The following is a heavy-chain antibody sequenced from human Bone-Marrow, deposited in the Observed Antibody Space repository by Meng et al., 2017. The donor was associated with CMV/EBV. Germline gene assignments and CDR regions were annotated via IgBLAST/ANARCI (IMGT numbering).Heavy chain of an antibody. D-gene: IGHD4-23*01. CDR2: IYYSGST. V-gene: IGHV4-61*01. CDR1: GGSISSSSYY. Sequence: SETLSLTCTVSGGSISSSSYYWSWIRQPPGKGLEWIGYIYYSGSTNYNPSLKSRVTISVDTSKNQFSLKLSSVTAADTAVYYCARDNHYGGIPHYYYYGMDVWGQGTTVTVSS. J-gene: IGHJ6*01. CDR3: ARDNHYGGIPHYYYYGMDV.